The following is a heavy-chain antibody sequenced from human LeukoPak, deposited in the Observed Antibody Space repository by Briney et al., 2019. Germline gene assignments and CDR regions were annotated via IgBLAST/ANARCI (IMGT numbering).Heavy chain of an antibody. V-gene: IGHV4-61*02. CDR2: IYTSGST. J-gene: IGHJ6*02. CDR3: ARGDSYGEYPYYYYGMDG. CDR1: GGSISSGSYY. D-gene: IGHD4-17*01. Sequence: PSQTLSLTCTVSGGSISSGSYYWRWLRQPAGRGLEWVGRIYTSGSTNYNPSLKSRVTISVDTSKNQFSLKLSSVTAADTAVYYCARGDSYGEYPYYYYGMDGGGQGTTVTVS.